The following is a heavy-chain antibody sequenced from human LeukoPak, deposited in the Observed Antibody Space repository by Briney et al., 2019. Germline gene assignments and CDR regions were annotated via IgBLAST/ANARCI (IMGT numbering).Heavy chain of an antibody. J-gene: IGHJ4*02. CDR1: GYTFTAYY. CDR3: ASGTLDSFDS. Sequence: GASVKVSGKASGYTFTAYYMHWVRQAPGQGLEWMGWITPNSGVTNYAQKFQGRVTMNRDTSTSTAYMELNRLRSNDTAVYYCASGTLDSFDSWGQGTLVTVSS. CDR2: ITPNSGVT. V-gene: IGHV1-2*02.